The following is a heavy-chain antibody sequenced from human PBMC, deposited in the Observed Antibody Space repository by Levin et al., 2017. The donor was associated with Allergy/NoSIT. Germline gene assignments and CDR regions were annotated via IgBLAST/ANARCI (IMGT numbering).Heavy chain of an antibody. J-gene: IGHJ6*02. CDR2: ISVYNGNT. CDR1: GYTFNSYG. Sequence: ASVKVSCKASGYTFNSYGITWVRQAPGQGLEWMGWISVYNGNTRYAQKFQGRVTVTTDTSTSTAYMELRSLRSDDTAVYYCATYQVYCSRTSCYRGNDYYYGMDVWGQGTTVTVSS. D-gene: IGHD2-2*02. CDR3: ATYQVYCSRTSCYRGNDYYYGMDV. V-gene: IGHV1-18*01.